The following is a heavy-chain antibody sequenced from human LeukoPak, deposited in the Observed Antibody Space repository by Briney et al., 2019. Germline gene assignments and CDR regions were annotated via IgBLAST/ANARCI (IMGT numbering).Heavy chain of an antibody. CDR1: GGTFSTYA. CDR3: ARLTGTVTDY. J-gene: IGHJ4*02. Sequence: SVKVSSKASGGTFSTYAISWVRQAPGQGLEWMGGIIPIFGTANYAQKFQGRVTITADESTSTAYMELSSLRSEDTAVYYCARLTGTVTDYWGQGTLVTVSS. V-gene: IGHV1-69*13. D-gene: IGHD1-20*01. CDR2: IIPIFGTA.